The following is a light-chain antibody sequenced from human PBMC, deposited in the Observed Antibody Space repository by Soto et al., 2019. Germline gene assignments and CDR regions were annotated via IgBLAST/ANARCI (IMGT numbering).Light chain of an antibody. J-gene: IGLJ1*01. V-gene: IGLV1-40*01. CDR2: GNS. Sequence: QSVLTQPPSVSGAPGQRVTISCTGSSSNIGAGYDVNWYQQLPGAAPKFLSYGNSNRPSGVPDRFSGSKSGTSASLAITGLQAEDEADYYCQSYDSRLSCYVCGTGTKVTVL. CDR3: QSYDSRLSCYV. CDR1: SSNIGAGYD.